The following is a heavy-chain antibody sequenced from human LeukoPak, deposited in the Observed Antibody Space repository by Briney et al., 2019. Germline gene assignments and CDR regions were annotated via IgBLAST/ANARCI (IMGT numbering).Heavy chain of an antibody. V-gene: IGHV4-39*01. CDR1: GGSITSTNYN. J-gene: IGHJ5*02. Sequence: SETLSLTCTVSGGSITSTNYNWGWIRQPPGKWLEWIGSIYYSGSTFYNPSLKSRVTISVDTSKNQFSLKLTSVTAADTAVYYCARHVSLSTAPPRIWFDPWGQGTLVTVSS. CDR2: IYYSGST. CDR3: ARHVSLSTAPPRIWFDP. D-gene: IGHD2/OR15-2a*01.